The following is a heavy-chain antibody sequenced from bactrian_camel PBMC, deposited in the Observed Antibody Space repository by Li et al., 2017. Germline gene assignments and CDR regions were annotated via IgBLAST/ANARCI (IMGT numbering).Heavy chain of an antibody. CDR1: VPLFSRYC. CDR3: AAKFSQCPEDGGIWYGDFGY. CDR2: IRADGTT. Sequence: HVQLVESGGGSVQAGGSVRLSCAVSVPLFSRYCMGWFRQAPGKQREWVSAIRADGTTSYADSVKGRFTVSHDTLKNTLYLQMNELRPEDTAIYYCAAKFSQCPEDGGIWYGDFGYWGQGTQVTVS. J-gene: IGHJ6*01. D-gene: IGHD6*01. V-gene: IGHV3S53*01.